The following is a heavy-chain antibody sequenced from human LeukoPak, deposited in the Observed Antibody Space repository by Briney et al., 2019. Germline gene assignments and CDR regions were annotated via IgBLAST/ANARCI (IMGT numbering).Heavy chain of an antibody. V-gene: IGHV1-18*01. Sequence: ASVKVSCKASGYTFTSYGISWVRQAPGQGLEWMGWISAYNGNTNYAQKLRGRVTMTTDTSTSTAYMELRSLRSDDTAVYYCARAHYYGSGSYYSGYYYGMDVWGQGTTVTVSS. CDR1: GYTFTSYG. D-gene: IGHD3-10*01. CDR3: ARAHYYGSGSYYSGYYYGMDV. CDR2: ISAYNGNT. J-gene: IGHJ6*02.